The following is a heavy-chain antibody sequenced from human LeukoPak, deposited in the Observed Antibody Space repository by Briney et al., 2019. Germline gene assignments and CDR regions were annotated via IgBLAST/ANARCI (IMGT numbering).Heavy chain of an antibody. V-gene: IGHV3-74*01. Sequence: GGSLRLSCAASGFTFSSYWMHWVRQVPGKGLVWVARINPGGSSITYADSVRGRFTISRDNAKNTLYLQMDSLRAEGTGVYYCARSNQADDYWGQGTLVTVSS. J-gene: IGHJ4*02. CDR1: GFTFSSYW. D-gene: IGHD1-14*01. CDR3: ARSNQADDY. CDR2: INPGGSSI.